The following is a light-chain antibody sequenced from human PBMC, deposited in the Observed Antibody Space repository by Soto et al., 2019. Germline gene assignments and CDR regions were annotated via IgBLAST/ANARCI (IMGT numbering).Light chain of an antibody. Sequence: EIVMTQFPATLSVSPGERATLFCRASQSVSSSYLAWYQQKPGQAPRLLIYDASSRATGIPDRFSDSGSGTDFTLTISRLEPEDFAVYYCQQYGSSLYTFGQGTKLEIK. V-gene: IGKV3-20*01. CDR1: QSVSSSY. J-gene: IGKJ2*01. CDR2: DAS. CDR3: QQYGSSLYT.